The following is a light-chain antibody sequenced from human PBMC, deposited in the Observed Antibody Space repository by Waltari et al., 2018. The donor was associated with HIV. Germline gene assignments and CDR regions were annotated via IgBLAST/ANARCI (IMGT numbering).Light chain of an antibody. CDR3: QKYYSTPIT. CDR1: QSVLYSSDNKNY. Sequence: DIVMTQSPDSLAVSLGERATINCKSSQSVLYSSDNKNYLVWYQWKPGQTPKLLIYWGATRVSGFPDRFSGSGSGTDFTLTSSSLQAEDVAVYYCQKYYSTPITFGQGTRLEIK. CDR2: WGA. V-gene: IGKV4-1*01. J-gene: IGKJ5*01.